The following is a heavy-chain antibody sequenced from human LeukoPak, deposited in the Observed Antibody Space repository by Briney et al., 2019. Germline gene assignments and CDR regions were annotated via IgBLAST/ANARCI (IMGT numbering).Heavy chain of an antibody. V-gene: IGHV3-23*01. CDR1: GFTVSSNY. CDR3: AKGPLVVGAIPFDY. J-gene: IGHJ4*02. D-gene: IGHD1-26*01. CDR2: ISGSGGST. Sequence: GGSLRLSCAASGFTVSSNYMSWVRQAPGKGLEWVPAISGSGGSTYYADSVKGRFTISRDNSKNTLYLQMNSLRAGDTAVYYCAKGPLVVGAIPFDYWGQGTLVTVSS.